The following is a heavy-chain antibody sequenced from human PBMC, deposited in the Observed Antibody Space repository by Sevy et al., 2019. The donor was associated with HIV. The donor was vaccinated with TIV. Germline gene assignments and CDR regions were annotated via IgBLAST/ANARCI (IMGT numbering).Heavy chain of an antibody. Sequence: ASVKVSCKASGYTFTYRYLHWVRQAPGQALEWMGWITPFNGNTNYSQKFQDRVTITRDRSMSTAYMELSSLRSEDTAMYYCARFDSDAEYYDFWSGYYRNYYYYMDVWGKGTTVTVSS. J-gene: IGHJ6*03. CDR2: ITPFNGNT. V-gene: IGHV1-45*02. CDR1: GYTFTYRY. D-gene: IGHD3-3*01. CDR3: ARFDSDAEYYDFWSGYYRNYYYYMDV.